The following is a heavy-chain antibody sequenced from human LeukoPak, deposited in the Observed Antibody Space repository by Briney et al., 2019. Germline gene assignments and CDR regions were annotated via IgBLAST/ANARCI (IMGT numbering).Heavy chain of an antibody. D-gene: IGHD7-27*01. Sequence: GGSLRLSCTASGFAFSRYWMSWVRQAPGKGLEWVANIKQDGSEKYYVDSVKGRFTVSRDNAKNSLYLQMNSLRDEDTAVYYCAKDGDNDSIPPFDYWGQGNLVTVSS. CDR2: IKQDGSEK. CDR1: GFAFSRYW. V-gene: IGHV3-7*03. J-gene: IGHJ4*02. CDR3: AKDGDNDSIPPFDY.